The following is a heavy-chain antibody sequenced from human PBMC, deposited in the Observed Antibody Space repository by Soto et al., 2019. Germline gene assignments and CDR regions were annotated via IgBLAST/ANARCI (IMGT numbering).Heavy chain of an antibody. CDR3: ARQGSYDFWSGYPTLDY. J-gene: IGHJ4*02. CDR1: GGSSFYGYY. D-gene: IGHD3-3*01. CDR2: INHSGST. Sequence: LSLTCAVYGGSSFYGYYWTWIRQTPGRGLEWIGEINHSGSTYYSPSLKSRVTMSVDKSKNQFSLKLSSVTAADTAVYYCARQGSYDFWSGYPTLDYWGQG. V-gene: IGHV4-34*01.